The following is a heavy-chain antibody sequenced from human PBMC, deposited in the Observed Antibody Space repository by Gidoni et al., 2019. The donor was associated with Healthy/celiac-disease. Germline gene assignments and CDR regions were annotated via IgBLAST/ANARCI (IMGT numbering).Heavy chain of an antibody. Sequence: EVQLVESGGGLVQPGGSLRLSCASSGFTFSSYWMSWVRQAPGKGLEWVANIKQDGSEKYYVDSVKGRFTISRDNAKNSLYLQMNSLRAEDTAVYYCARDLPSLTTVGTYWGQGTLVTVSS. CDR2: IKQDGSEK. CDR3: ARDLPSLTTVGTY. D-gene: IGHD4-17*01. CDR1: GFTFSSYW. V-gene: IGHV3-7*01. J-gene: IGHJ4*02.